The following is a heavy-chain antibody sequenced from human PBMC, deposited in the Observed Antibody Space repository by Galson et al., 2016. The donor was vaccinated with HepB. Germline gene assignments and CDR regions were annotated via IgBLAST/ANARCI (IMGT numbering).Heavy chain of an antibody. V-gene: IGHV1-24*01. J-gene: IGHJ5*02. D-gene: IGHD1-26*01. CDR1: GYSLTEVS. Sequence: SVKVSCKVSGYSLTEVSMHWVRQAPGKGLEWMGGFEPEDGETIYAQKFQGRVTVTEAASTDTAYMELSSLRSDDTAVYYGAVGAMATWGQGTLVTVSS. CDR3: AVGAMAT. CDR2: FEPEDGET.